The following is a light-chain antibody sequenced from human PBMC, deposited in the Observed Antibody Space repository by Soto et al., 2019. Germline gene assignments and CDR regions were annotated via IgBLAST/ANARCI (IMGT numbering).Light chain of an antibody. CDR2: DAS. J-gene: IGKJ2*01. CDR1: QSISSW. CDR3: QQRDDLYT. V-gene: IGKV1-5*01. Sequence: DIQMTQSPSTLSASVGDRVTITCRASQSISSWLAWYQQKPGKAPKLLIYDASSLESGVPSRFSGSGSGTEFTLTITGLQPEDFAVYFCQQRDDLYTFGQGTKLQIK.